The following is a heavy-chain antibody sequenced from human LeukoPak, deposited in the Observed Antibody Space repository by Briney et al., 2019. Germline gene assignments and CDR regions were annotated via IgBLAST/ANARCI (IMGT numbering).Heavy chain of an antibody. D-gene: IGHD6-19*01. J-gene: IGHJ6*03. CDR2: ISSSSSYI. Sequence: GGSLRLSCAASGFTFSSYSMNWVRQAPGKGLEWVSSISSSSSYIYYADSVKGRFTISGDNAKNSLYLQMNSLTAGDTAFYYCARAIAVPGLDYNYFYMDVWGKGTTVTVSS. CDR3: ARAIAVPGLDYNYFYMDV. CDR1: GFTFSSYS. V-gene: IGHV3-21*01.